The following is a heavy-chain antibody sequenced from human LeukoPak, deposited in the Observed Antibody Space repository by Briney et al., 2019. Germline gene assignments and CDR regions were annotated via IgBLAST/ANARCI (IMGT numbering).Heavy chain of an antibody. CDR2: INHSGST. CDR3: ARVLGSSGWYGLGPFDY. Sequence: SETLSLTCAVYGGSFSGYYWSWIRQPPGKGLEWIGEINHSGSTNYNPSLKSRVTISVDTSKNQFSLKLSSVTAADTAVYYCARVLGSSGWYGLGPFDYWGQGTLVTVSS. V-gene: IGHV4-34*01. D-gene: IGHD6-19*01. CDR1: GGSFSGYY. J-gene: IGHJ4*02.